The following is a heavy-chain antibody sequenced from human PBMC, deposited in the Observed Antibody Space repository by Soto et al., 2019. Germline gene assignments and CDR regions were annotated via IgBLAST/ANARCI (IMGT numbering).Heavy chain of an antibody. Sequence: QVQLQQWGAGLLKPSETLSLTCAVYGGSFSGYYWSWIRQPPGKGLEWIGEINHSGSTNYNPSLKSRVTISADTSKNQFSLKLSSVTAADTAVYYCARVSRDYYGSGSYYSWYYYYGMDVWGQGTTVTVSS. V-gene: IGHV4-34*01. CDR2: INHSGST. J-gene: IGHJ6*02. CDR1: GGSFSGYY. CDR3: ARVSRDYYGSGSYYSWYYYYGMDV. D-gene: IGHD3-10*01.